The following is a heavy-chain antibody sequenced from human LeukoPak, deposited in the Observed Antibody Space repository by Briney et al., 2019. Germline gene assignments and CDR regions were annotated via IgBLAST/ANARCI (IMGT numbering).Heavy chain of an antibody. J-gene: IGHJ5*02. CDR3: ARDPLGYYSGGSCSNWFDP. V-gene: IGHV3-30*01. D-gene: IGHD2-15*01. CDR2: ISYDGSNK. Sequence: GGSLRLSCAASGFTFSSYAMHWVRQAPGKGLEWVAVISYDGSNKYYADSVKGRFTISRDNSKNTLYLQMNSLRAEDTAVYYCARDPLGYYSGGSCSNWFDPWGQGTLVTVAS. CDR1: GFTFSSYA.